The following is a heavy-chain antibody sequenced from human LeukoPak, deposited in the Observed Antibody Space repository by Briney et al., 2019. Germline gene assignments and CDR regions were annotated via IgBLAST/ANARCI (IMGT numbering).Heavy chain of an antibody. CDR1: GGSISSGGYS. CDR3: ASRDGYNYYFDY. D-gene: IGHD5-24*01. CDR2: IYHSGST. V-gene: IGHV4-30-2*01. Sequence: SQTLSLTCAVPGGSISSGGYSWSWIRQPPGKGLEWIGYIYHSGSTYYNPSLKSRVTISVDRSKNQFSLKLSSVTAADTAVYYCASRDGYNYYFDYWGQGTLVTVSS. J-gene: IGHJ4*02.